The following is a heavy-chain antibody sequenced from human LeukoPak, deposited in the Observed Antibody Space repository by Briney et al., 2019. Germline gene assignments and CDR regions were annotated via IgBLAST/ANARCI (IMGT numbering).Heavy chain of an antibody. CDR1: GASVSGDPYY. V-gene: IGHV4-39*02. CDR3: AKSGGYGLIDY. J-gene: IGHJ4*02. CDR2: IYYSGST. D-gene: IGHD1-26*01. Sequence: SDTLSLTCTVSGASVSGDPYYWGWIRQPPGKGLEWIGNIYYSGSTYYNASLQSRVTISIETSKNHFSLRLNSVTAADTAMYYCAKSGGYGLIDYWGQGTLVTVSS.